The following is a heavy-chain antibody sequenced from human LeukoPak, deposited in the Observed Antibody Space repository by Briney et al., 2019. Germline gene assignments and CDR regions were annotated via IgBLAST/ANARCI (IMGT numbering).Heavy chain of an antibody. D-gene: IGHD2-2*01. J-gene: IGHJ4*02. Sequence: GGSLRLSCAASGFIFSSYWMHWVRQAPVKGLVWVARINSDGSSTSYADSVKGRFTISRDNAKNTLYLHMNSLRAEDTAVYYCARRVVVPAAPYYFDYWGQGTLVTVSS. CDR2: INSDGSST. CDR3: ARRVVVPAAPYYFDY. V-gene: IGHV3-74*01. CDR1: GFIFSSYW.